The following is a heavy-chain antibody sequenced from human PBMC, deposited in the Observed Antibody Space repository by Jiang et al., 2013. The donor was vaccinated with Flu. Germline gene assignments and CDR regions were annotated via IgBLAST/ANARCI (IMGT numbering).Heavy chain of an antibody. Sequence: VENRVTISVDTSKNQFSLKLSSLTAADTAVYYCARRDRVGTPFDYWGQGALVTVSS. V-gene: IGHV4-59*08. J-gene: IGHJ4*02. D-gene: IGHD2-21*02. CDR3: ARRDRVGTPFDY.